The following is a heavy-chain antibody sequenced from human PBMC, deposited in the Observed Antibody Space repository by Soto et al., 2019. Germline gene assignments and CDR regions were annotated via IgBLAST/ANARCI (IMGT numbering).Heavy chain of an antibody. CDR2: ISGSGGST. CDR3: ARPSDYGDYIDP. CDR1: GFTFSSYA. Sequence: GGSLRLSCAASGFTFSSYAMSWVRQAPGKGLEWVSAISGSGGSTYYADSVKGRFTISRDNSKNTLYLQMNSLRAEDTDVYYCARPSDYGDYIDPWGQGTLVTVSS. J-gene: IGHJ5*02. V-gene: IGHV3-23*01. D-gene: IGHD4-17*01.